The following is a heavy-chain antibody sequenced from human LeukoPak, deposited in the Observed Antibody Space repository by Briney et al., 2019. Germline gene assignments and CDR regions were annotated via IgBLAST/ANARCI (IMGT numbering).Heavy chain of an antibody. CDR1: GFTFSSYA. J-gene: IGHJ4*02. CDR2: ISSNGGST. V-gene: IGHV3-64*01. D-gene: IGHD5-18*01. Sequence: PGGSLRLSCAASGFTFSSYAMHWVRQAPGRGLEYVSAISSNGGSTYYANSVKGRFTISRDNSKNTLYLQMGSLRAEDMAVYYCARGRYSYGYYFDYWGQGTLVTVSS. CDR3: ARGRYSYGYYFDY.